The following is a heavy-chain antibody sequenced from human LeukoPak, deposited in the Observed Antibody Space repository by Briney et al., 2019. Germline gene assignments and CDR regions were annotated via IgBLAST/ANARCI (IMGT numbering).Heavy chain of an antibody. CDR2: IHHSGRT. D-gene: IGHD3-3*01. V-gene: IGHV4-34*01. CDR1: GGSFSNYD. CDR3: ARGRSRVTIFGVALNWLDS. Sequence: PSETLSLTCAVYGGSFSNYDWTWIRQPPGKGREWIGGIHHSGRTNYNPSLKSRITISADTSKKQFSLRLSSVTAADTAVYYCARGRSRVTIFGVALNWLDSWGQGNLVTVSS. J-gene: IGHJ5*01.